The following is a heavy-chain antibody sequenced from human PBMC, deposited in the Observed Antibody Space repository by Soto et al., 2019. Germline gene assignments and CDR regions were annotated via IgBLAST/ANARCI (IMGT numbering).Heavy chain of an antibody. Sequence: GASLTLSCPGFGYPFTTFWISWVRPLPGRGLEWMGRIDPRDSYTNYSPSFQGHVTLSVDKSVSTAFLQWGSLKASDTAIYYCARLYCSSSTCDSWFDPWGQGTLVTVSS. CDR3: ARLYCSSSTCDSWFDP. D-gene: IGHD2-2*01. CDR1: GYPFTTFW. V-gene: IGHV5-10-1*01. CDR2: IDPRDSYT. J-gene: IGHJ5*02.